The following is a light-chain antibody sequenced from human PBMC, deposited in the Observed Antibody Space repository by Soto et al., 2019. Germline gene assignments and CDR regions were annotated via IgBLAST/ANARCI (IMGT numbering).Light chain of an antibody. J-gene: IGLJ1*01. CDR3: QTWGTGIHYV. CDR2: LNSDGSH. CDR1: SGHSSYA. Sequence: QLVLTQSPSASASLGASVKLTCTLSSGHSSYAIAWHQQQPEKAPRYLMKLNSDGSHSKGDGIPDRFSGSSSGAERYLTISSLQSEDEADSYCQTWGTGIHYVFGTGTKVTV. V-gene: IGLV4-69*01.